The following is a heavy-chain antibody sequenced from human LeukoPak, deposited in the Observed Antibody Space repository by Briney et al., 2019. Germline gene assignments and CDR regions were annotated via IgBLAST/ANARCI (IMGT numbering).Heavy chain of an antibody. CDR3: ARGAYDSSGYYRFDY. D-gene: IGHD3-22*01. CDR2: INPNSGGT. Sequence: ASVKVSFKASGYTFTDSYMHWVRQAPGQGLEWMGWINPNSGGTKYAQKFQGRVTMTRDTSISTAYMELIRLRSDDTAVYYCARGAYDSSGYYRFDYWGQGTLVTVSS. CDR1: GYTFTDSY. V-gene: IGHV1-2*02. J-gene: IGHJ4*02.